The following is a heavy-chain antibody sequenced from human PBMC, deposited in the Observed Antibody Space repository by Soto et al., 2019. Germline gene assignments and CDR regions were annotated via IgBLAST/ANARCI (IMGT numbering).Heavy chain of an antibody. J-gene: IGHJ4*02. CDR2: ISGSGGST. V-gene: IGHV3-23*01. CDR3: AKYDFAVVTPTLDY. Sequence: GGSLRLSCAASGFTFSSYAMSWVRQAPGKGLEWVSAISGSGGSTYYADSVKGRFTISRDNSKNTLYLQMNSLRAEDTAVYYCAKYDFAVVTPTLDYWGQGTLVTVSS. CDR1: GFTFSSYA. D-gene: IGHD2-15*01.